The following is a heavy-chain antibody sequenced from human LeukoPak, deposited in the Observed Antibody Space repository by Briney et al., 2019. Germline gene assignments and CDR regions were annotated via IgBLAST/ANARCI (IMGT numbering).Heavy chain of an antibody. Sequence: GGSLRLSCAASGFAFSSYDMHWVRQVSGKGLEWVSAIGHAGDTYYADSVKGRFTISREDAKNYFFLQMNSLRAEDTAVYYCARGYSSGSRWGYWGQGTLVTVSS. CDR1: GFAFSSYD. V-gene: IGHV3-13*01. D-gene: IGHD6-19*01. CDR3: ARGYSSGSRWGY. CDR2: IGHAGDT. J-gene: IGHJ4*02.